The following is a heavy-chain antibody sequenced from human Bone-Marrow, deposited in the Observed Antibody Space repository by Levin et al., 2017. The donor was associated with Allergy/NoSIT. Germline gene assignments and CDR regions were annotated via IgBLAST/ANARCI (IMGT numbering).Heavy chain of an antibody. Sequence: KISCKTSGGTFSTYAFSWVRQAPGQGLEWMGEIVPIFGTAQYAQKFHGRVSISADESASTAYMELSSLRSEDTAVYYCARGGRAAPSHYYSGMDVWGQGTTVTVSS. CDR2: IVPIFGTA. V-gene: IGHV1-69*01. J-gene: IGHJ6*02. CDR1: GGTFSTYA. D-gene: IGHD6-13*01. CDR3: ARGGRAAPSHYYSGMDV.